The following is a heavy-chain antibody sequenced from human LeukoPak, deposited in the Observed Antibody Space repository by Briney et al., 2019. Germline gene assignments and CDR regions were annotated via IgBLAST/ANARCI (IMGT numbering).Heavy chain of an antibody. V-gene: IGHV3-23*01. CDR1: GFTFSSYA. CDR2: ISGSGGST. Sequence: GGSLRLSRAASGFTFSSYAMSWVRQAPGKGLEWVSAISGSGGSTYYADSVKGRFTISRDNSKNTLYLQMNRLRAEDTAVYYCAKDIDILTGYYFYWGQGTLVTVSS. D-gene: IGHD3-9*01. CDR3: AKDIDILTGYYFY. J-gene: IGHJ4*02.